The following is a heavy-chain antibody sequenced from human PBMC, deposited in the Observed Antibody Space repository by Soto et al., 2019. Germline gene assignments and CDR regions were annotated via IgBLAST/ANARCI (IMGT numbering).Heavy chain of an antibody. D-gene: IGHD3-22*01. Sequence: SETLSLTCTVSSGSIRDYYWGWIRQSPGKGLEWIGYIYYTGTTKYNPSLKSRVTISVDSSKSQFSLKLDSVTAADTAVYYCESLGGYYQAFDPGGQGTLVTGPS. CDR2: IYYTGTT. J-gene: IGHJ5*02. CDR3: ESLGGYYQAFDP. V-gene: IGHV4-59*08. CDR1: SGSIRDYY.